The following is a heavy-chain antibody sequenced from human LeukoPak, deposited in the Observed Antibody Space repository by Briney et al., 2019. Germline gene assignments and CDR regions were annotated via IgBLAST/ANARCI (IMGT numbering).Heavy chain of an antibody. D-gene: IGHD1-26*01. Sequence: PSETLSLTCTVSGGSISDYYWSWIRQPPGKGLEWIGVIHYSGSTHYSPSLKSRVTMSVATSNNLFSLNLTSVTAADTAIYYCVRHSGAYPRYFDYWGQGTLVTVSS. V-gene: IGHV4-59*08. CDR1: GGSISDYY. CDR2: IHYSGST. J-gene: IGHJ4*02. CDR3: VRHSGAYPRYFDY.